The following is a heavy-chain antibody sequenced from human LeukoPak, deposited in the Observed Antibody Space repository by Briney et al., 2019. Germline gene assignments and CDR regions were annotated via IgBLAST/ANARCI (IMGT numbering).Heavy chain of an antibody. Sequence: PGRSLRLSCAASGFTFSSYGMHWVRQAPGKGLEWVAVIWYDGSNKYYADSVKGRFTISRDNSKNTLYLQMNGLRAEDTAVYYCARVGPRSYGDYYYDYWGQGTLVTVSS. V-gene: IGHV3-33*01. CDR2: IWYDGSNK. D-gene: IGHD4-17*01. J-gene: IGHJ4*02. CDR3: ARVGPRSYGDYYYDY. CDR1: GFTFSSYG.